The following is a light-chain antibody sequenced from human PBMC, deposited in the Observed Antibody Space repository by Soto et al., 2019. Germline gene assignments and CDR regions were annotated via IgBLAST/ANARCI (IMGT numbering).Light chain of an antibody. Sequence: DIQMTQSPSSLSASVGDRVSITCRASQGTSKYLAWYQQKPGKVPKLLIYGASSLQSGVPSRFSGSGSGTDFTLTISSLQPEDVATYYCQQSYKTPHTFGQGTKLETK. CDR3: QQSYKTPHT. CDR2: GAS. V-gene: IGKV1-27*01. J-gene: IGKJ2*01. CDR1: QGTSKY.